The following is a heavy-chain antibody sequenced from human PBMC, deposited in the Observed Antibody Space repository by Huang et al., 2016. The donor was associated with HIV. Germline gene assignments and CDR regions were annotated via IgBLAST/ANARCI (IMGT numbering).Heavy chain of an antibody. CDR3: ARLYLYGMDV. J-gene: IGHJ6*02. D-gene: IGHD3-16*02. CDR1: GYTFTSYG. V-gene: IGHV1-18*04. Sequence: QVQLVQSGAEVKKPGASVKVSCKASGYTFTSYGIIWVRQAPGKGIEWMGWISAYNGNTNYAQKLQGRFTMTTDTSTNTFNMEMRSLRSDDTAVYYCARLYLYGMDVWGQGTTVTVSS. CDR2: ISAYNGNT.